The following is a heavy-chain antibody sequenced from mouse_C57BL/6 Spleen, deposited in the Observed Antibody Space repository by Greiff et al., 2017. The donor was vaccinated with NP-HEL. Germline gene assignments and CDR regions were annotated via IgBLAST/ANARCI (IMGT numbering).Heavy chain of an antibody. J-gene: IGHJ2*01. CDR1: GYTFTDYE. CDR3: TRIHYINYDY. D-gene: IGHD2-5*01. V-gene: IGHV1-15*01. Sequence: VQLQQSGAELVRPGASVTLSCKASGYTFTDYEMHWVKQTPVHGLEWIGAIDPATGGTAYNQKFKGKAILTADKSSSTAYMALRILTSEDSAVYYCTRIHYINYDYWGQGTTLTVSS. CDR2: IDPATGGT.